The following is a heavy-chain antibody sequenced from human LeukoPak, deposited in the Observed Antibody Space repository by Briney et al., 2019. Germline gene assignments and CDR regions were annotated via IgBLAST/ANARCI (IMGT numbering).Heavy chain of an antibody. V-gene: IGHV3-7*01. J-gene: IGHJ6*03. CDR2: IKENGSKT. Sequence: GRSLRLSCAASGFTFSSYWMSWVRQAPGKGLEWVANIKENGSKTYYVDSVKGRFTISRDNAKNSLYLQMNSLRAEDAAVYYCARATEGYSYGYRVYYYYYMDVWGKGTTVTVSS. D-gene: IGHD5-18*01. CDR1: GFTFSSYW. CDR3: ARATEGYSYGYRVYYYYYMDV.